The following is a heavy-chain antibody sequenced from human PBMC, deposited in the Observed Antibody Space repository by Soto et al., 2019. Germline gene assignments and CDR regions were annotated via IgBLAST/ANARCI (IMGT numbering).Heavy chain of an antibody. CDR1: GGSISNYY. D-gene: IGHD5-12*01. CDR2: MYSSGST. J-gene: IGHJ4*02. Sequence: QLQLQESGPGLVKPSETLSLTCTVSGGSISNYYWSWIRQPPGKGLEWIGYMYSSGSTNYNPSPKSRATISVDTSKNQFSLKLSSVTAADTAVYYCAIGGYPSMDYWCQGTLVTVSS. V-gene: IGHV4-59*01. CDR3: AIGGYPSMDY.